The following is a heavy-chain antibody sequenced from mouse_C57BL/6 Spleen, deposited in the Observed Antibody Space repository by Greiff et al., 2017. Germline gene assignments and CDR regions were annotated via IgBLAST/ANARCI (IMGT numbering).Heavy chain of an antibody. CDR2: IDPEDGET. V-gene: IGHV14-2*01. J-gene: IGHJ1*03. D-gene: IGHD2-4*01. Sequence: VQLQQSGAELVKPGASVKLSCTASGFNINDYYMHWVKQRPEQGLEWIGRIDPEDGETKYAPKFQGQATITAYTSSNTAYLQLSSLTSEDTAVYYCARGDYESYWYFDVWGTGTTVTVSS. CDR3: ARGDYESYWYFDV. CDR1: GFNINDYY.